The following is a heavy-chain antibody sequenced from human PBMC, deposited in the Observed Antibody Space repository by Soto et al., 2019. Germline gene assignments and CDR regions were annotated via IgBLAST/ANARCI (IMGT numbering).Heavy chain of an antibody. D-gene: IGHD3-22*01. CDR2: ISYDGSNK. J-gene: IGHJ5*02. CDR1: GFTFSSYG. CDR3: AKSDSGYRPWNWFDP. V-gene: IGHV3-30*18. Sequence: PGGSVRLSCAASGFTFSSYGMHWVRQAPGKGLEWVAVISYDGSNKYYADSVKGRFTISRDNSKNTLYLQMNSLRAEDTAVYYCAKSDSGYRPWNWFDPRGQGTLVTVSS.